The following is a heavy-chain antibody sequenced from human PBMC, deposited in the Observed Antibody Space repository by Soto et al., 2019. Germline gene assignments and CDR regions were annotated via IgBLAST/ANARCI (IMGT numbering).Heavy chain of an antibody. CDR2: IIHSGST. J-gene: IGHJ4*02. Sequence: QVQLQQWGAGLLKPSETLSLTCAVYGGSFSGYYWRWISQPPGKGLEWIGEIIHSGSTNYNPSLKSRVTISVDISKNQFSLELTSVTAADTAVYYCARLGRIAVAGTGFDYWGQGTLVTVSS. D-gene: IGHD6-19*01. V-gene: IGHV4-34*12. CDR1: GGSFSGYY. CDR3: ARLGRIAVAGTGFDY.